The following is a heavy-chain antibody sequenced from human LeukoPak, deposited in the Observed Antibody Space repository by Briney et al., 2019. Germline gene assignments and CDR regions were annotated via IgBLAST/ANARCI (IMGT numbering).Heavy chain of an antibody. CDR3: ARSIFSGSYAFDF. J-gene: IGHJ4*01. D-gene: IGHD3-3*01. CDR1: GGSVSNTNYY. V-gene: IGHV4-39*07. Sequence: PSETLSLTCSDSGGSVSNTNYYWGWIRQPPGKGLEWLGSVDYSGYTYQSPSHNSRVTISVDTSKNQFSLKMTSVTAADTAVYYCARSIFSGSYAFDFWGHGTLVTVSS. CDR2: VDYSGYT.